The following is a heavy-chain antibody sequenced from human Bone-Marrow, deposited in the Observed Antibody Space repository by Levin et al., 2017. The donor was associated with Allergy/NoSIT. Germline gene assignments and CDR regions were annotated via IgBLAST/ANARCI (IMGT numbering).Heavy chain of an antibody. CDR2: IVPIFGTA. J-gene: IGHJ5*02. D-gene: IGHD3-9*01. CDR1: GGTFNNYA. V-gene: IGHV1-69*13. Sequence: ASVKVSCKASGGTFNNYAISWVRQAPGQGLEWMGGIVPIFGTANYAQKFQGRVTITADESTSTAYMELSSLRSEDTAVYYCCGILTGYSPFDPWGQGTLVTVSS. CDR3: CGILTGYSPFDP.